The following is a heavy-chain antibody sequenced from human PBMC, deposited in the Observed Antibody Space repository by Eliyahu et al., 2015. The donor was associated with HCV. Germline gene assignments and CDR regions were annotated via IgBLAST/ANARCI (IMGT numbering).Heavy chain of an antibody. J-gene: IGHJ6*02. Sequence: QVQLQESGPGLVKPSQTLSLTCTVSGGSISSGSYYWSWIRQPAGKGLEWIGRIYTRWGPQQHPSLKSRVTISVDTSKNQFSLKLSSVTAADTAVYYCARDRRGRIAAQNGMDVWGQGTTVTVSS. CDR3: ARDRRGRIAAQNGMDV. CDR2: IYTRWGP. CDR1: GGSISSGSYY. D-gene: IGHD6-6*01. V-gene: IGHV4-61*02.